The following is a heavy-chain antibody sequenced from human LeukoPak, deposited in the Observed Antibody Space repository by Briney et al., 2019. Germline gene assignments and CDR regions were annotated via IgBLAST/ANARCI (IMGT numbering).Heavy chain of an antibody. J-gene: IGHJ4*02. CDR3: ARNPELRLDSFGHYYLD. V-gene: IGHV1-69*05. D-gene: IGHD3-22*01. Sequence: SVKVSCKASGYTFTSYGISWVRQAPGQGLEWMGRIIPMFGTARYGQKLQDRVTITTDGSRTTAYMEISSLRSDDTAVYYCARNPELRLDSFGHYYLDWGQRTLVTVSS. CDR2: IIPMFGTA. CDR1: GYTFTSYG.